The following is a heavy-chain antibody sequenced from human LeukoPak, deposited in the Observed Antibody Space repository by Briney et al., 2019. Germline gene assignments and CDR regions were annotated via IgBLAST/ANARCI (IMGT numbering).Heavy chain of an antibody. CDR2: INHSGST. CDR1: GGSFSGYY. J-gene: IGHJ4*02. Sequence: PSETLSLTCAVYGGSFSGYYWSWIRQPPGKGLEWIGEINHSGSTNYNPSLKRRVTISVDTSKNQFSLKLSSVTAADTAVYYCARAFLRRFDYWGQGTLVTVSS. D-gene: IGHD2/OR15-2a*01. V-gene: IGHV4-34*01. CDR3: ARAFLRRFDY.